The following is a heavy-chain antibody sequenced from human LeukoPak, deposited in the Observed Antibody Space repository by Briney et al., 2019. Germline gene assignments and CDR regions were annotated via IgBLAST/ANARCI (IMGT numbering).Heavy chain of an antibody. D-gene: IGHD3-22*01. J-gene: IGHJ4*02. CDR3: ARHFYDRDFDY. CDR2: IYYSGST. Sequence: SETLSLTCTVSGGSISSYYWSWIRQPPGKGLEWIGYIYYSGSTNYNPSLNSRVTISLDTSKNQFSLKLSSVTAADTAVYYCARHFYDRDFDYWGQGSLVTVSS. V-gene: IGHV4-59*01. CDR1: GGSISSYY.